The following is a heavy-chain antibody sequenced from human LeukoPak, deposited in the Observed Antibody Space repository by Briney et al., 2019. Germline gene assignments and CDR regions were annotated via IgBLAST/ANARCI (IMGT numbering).Heavy chain of an antibody. CDR1: AGTFTSYA. CDR3: ARADYDILTGQKLSFDY. CDR2: ISAYNGNT. J-gene: IGHJ4*02. D-gene: IGHD3-9*01. V-gene: IGHV1-18*01. Sequence: GASVKVSCKASAGTFTSYAISWVRQAPAQGLEWMGWISAYNGNTNYAQKLQGRVTMTTDTSTSTAYMELRSRRSDDTAVYYCARADYDILTGQKLSFDYWGQGTLVTVSS.